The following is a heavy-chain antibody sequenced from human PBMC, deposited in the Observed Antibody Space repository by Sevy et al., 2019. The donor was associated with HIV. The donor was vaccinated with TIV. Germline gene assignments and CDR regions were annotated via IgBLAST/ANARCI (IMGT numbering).Heavy chain of an antibody. D-gene: IGHD6-13*01. Sequence: GGSLRLSCAASGFTFSSYGMHWVRQAPGKGLEWVAFIRYDGSNKYYADSVKGRFTISRDNSKNTLYLQMNSLRAEDTAVYYCAKVGEGYELQLEQKFRGGLYYYYYGMDAWGQGTTVTVSS. CDR3: AKVGEGYELQLEQKFRGGLYYYYYGMDA. CDR1: GFTFSSYG. J-gene: IGHJ6*02. V-gene: IGHV3-30*02. CDR2: IRYDGSNK.